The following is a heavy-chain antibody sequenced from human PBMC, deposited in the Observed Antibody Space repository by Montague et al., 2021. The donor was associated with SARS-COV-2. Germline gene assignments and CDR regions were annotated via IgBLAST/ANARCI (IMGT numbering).Heavy chain of an antibody. CDR1: GFSLSASGVG. Sequence: PALVKPTQTLTLTCSFSGFSLSASGVGVGWIRQPPGQALEWLALIFWDDDKRYSPSLKNRLTVTKDTSKNQVVLTMTNMDPVDTATYYCARRQGWGGDTYDAWGQGTTVTVSA. J-gene: IGHJ3*01. CDR3: ARRQGWGGDTYDA. V-gene: IGHV2-5*02. D-gene: IGHD3-16*01. CDR2: IFWDDDK.